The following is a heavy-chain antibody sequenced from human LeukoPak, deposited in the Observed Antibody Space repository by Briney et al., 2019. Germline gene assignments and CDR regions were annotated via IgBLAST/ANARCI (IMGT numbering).Heavy chain of an antibody. CDR1: GGSISSYY. CDR2: IYTSGST. Sequence: PSETLSLTCAVSGGSISSYYWSWIRQPAGKGLEWIGRIYTSGSTNYNPSLKSRVTMSVDTSKNQFSLKLSSVTAADTAVYYCARESYYGGSGPFDYWGQGTLVTVSS. V-gene: IGHV4-4*07. J-gene: IGHJ4*02. D-gene: IGHD3-10*01. CDR3: ARESYYGGSGPFDY.